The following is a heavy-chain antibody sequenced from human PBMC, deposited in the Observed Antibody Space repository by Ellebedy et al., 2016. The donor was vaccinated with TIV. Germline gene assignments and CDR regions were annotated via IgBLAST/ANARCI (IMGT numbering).Heavy chain of an antibody. CDR1: GFAFSTYS. V-gene: IGHV3-21*01. CDR3: AIEKSGHKWNDGFDS. CDR2: ISSSGAYR. D-gene: IGHD1-1*01. Sequence: GESLKISCAASGFAFSTYSMNWVRQAPGKGLEWVSSISSSGAYRYHADSMEGRFTISRDNAKNSLYRQINSLRADDTAVYYCAIEKSGHKWNDGFDSWGQGTLVTVSS. J-gene: IGHJ4*02.